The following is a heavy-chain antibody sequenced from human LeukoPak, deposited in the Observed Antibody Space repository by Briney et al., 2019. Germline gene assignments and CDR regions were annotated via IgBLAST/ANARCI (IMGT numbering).Heavy chain of an antibody. Sequence: SQTLSLTCTVSGGSISSGGYYWSWIRQHPGKGLEWIGYIYYSGSTYYNPSLRSRVTISVDTSKNQFSLKLSSVTAADTAVYYCARESPDYYGGLRDYWGQGTLVTVSS. CDR1: GGSISSGGYY. D-gene: IGHD3-10*01. J-gene: IGHJ4*02. CDR2: IYYSGST. V-gene: IGHV4-31*03. CDR3: ARESPDYYGGLRDY.